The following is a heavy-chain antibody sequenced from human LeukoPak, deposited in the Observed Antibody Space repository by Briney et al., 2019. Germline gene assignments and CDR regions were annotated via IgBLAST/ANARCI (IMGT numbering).Heavy chain of an antibody. Sequence: PSETLSLTCTVSGGSISSYYWSWIRQPPGKGLEWIGYIYYSGSTNYNPSLKSRVTISVDTSKNKFSLKLSSVTAAETAVYYCASTGMVRGVIISWGQGTLVTVSS. CDR3: ASTGMVRGVIIS. CDR2: IYYSGST. V-gene: IGHV4-59*01. J-gene: IGHJ4*02. D-gene: IGHD3-10*01. CDR1: GGSISSYY.